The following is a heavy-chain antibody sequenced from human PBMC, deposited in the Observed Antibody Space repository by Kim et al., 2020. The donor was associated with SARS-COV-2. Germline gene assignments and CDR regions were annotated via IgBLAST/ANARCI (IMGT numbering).Heavy chain of an antibody. CDR1: GFTFSSYA. CDR2: ISGSGGST. J-gene: IGHJ6*02. CDR3: AKRASSGAVARDYYYYGMDV. D-gene: IGHD6-19*01. Sequence: GGSLRLSCAASGFTFSSYAMSWVRQAPGKGLEWVSAISGSGGSTYYADSVKGRFTISRDNSKNTLYLQMNSLRAEDTAVYYCAKRASSGAVARDYYYYGMDVWGQGTTVTVSS. V-gene: IGHV3-23*01.